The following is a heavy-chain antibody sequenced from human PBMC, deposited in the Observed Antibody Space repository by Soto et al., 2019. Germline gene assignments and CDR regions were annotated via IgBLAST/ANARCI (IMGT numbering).Heavy chain of an antibody. CDR1: GYPFTSYY. CDR3: AREAAVAGTAFDH. V-gene: IGHV1-46*01. CDR2: INVSDGST. D-gene: IGHD6-19*01. J-gene: IGHJ5*02. Sequence: HVQLAQSGAEVKKPGASVKVSCKASGYPFTSYYLHWVRQAPGQGPEWMGRINVSDGSTRYAQTFQGRVTMTRYTSTTTVYMELSPLRSADTAVYYCAREAAVAGTAFDHWGQGTLVTFSS.